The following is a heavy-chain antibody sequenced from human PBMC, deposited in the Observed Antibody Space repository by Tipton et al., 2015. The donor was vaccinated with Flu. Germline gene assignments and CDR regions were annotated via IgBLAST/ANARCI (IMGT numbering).Heavy chain of an antibody. J-gene: IGHJ4*02. D-gene: IGHD1-7*01. Sequence: SLRLSCAASGFTFSSYSMNWVRQAPGKGLEWVSYISSSSSTIYYADSVKGRFTISRDNAKNSLYLQMNGLRAEDTAVYYCARDRRGTIELYFDYWGQGTLVTVSS. CDR3: ARDRRGTIELYFDY. CDR2: ISSSSSTI. CDR1: GFTFSSYS. V-gene: IGHV3-48*04.